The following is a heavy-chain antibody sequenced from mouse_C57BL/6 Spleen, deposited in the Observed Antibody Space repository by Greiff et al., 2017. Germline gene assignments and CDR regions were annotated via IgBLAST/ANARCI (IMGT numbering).Heavy chain of an antibody. CDR2: IDPSDSYT. CDR1: GYTFTSYW. CDR3: ARSGPLITTVVANFDV. D-gene: IGHD1-1*01. V-gene: IGHV1-50*01. Sequence: QVQLQQSGAELVKPGASVKLSCKASGYTFTSYWMQWVKQRPGQGLEWIGEIDPSDSYTNYNQKFTGKATLTVDSSSSTPYMQISSRTSEDSAVYYCARSGPLITTVVANFDVWGTGTTVTVSS. J-gene: IGHJ1*03.